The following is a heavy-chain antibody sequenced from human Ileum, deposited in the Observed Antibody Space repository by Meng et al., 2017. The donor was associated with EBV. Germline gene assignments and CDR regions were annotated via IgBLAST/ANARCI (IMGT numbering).Heavy chain of an antibody. CDR3: ARGQKGYFDL. V-gene: IGHV4-30-4*01. CDR2: IYNSGST. Sequence: QVQLQESGPGLVKPYQTLSLNCTVSGGSISSSNYYWSWIRQPPGKGLEWSGHIYNSGSTYYNPSLKSRITISVDTSKNQFSLKLSSVTAADTAVYYCARGQKGYFDLWGRGTLVTVSS. CDR1: GGSISSSNYY. J-gene: IGHJ2*01.